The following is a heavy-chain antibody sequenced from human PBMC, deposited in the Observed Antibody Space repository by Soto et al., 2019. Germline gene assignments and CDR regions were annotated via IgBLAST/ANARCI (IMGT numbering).Heavy chain of an antibody. V-gene: IGHV1-2*04. D-gene: IGHD3-10*01. CDR3: ARGAGWFGREYYYYMDV. Sequence: GASVKVSCKASGYTFTGYYMHWVRQAPGQGLEWMGWINPNSGGTNYAQKFQGWVTMTRDTSISTAYMELSRLRSDDTAVYYCARGAGWFGREYYYYMDVWGKGTTVTVSS. CDR2: INPNSGGT. J-gene: IGHJ6*03. CDR1: GYTFTGYY.